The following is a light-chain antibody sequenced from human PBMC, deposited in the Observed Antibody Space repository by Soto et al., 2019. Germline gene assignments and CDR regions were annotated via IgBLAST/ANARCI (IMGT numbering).Light chain of an antibody. CDR1: SSDVGGYNY. V-gene: IGLV2-14*01. CDR2: DVS. CDR3: TSYTSRRTLVR. Sequence: QSALTQPASVSGSPGQSITISCTGSSSDVGGYNYVSWYQQHPGKAPKLIIYDVSNRPSGISNRFSGSKSDNTASLTISGLQAEDEADYYCTSYTSRRTLVRFGGGTKLPV. J-gene: IGLJ2*01.